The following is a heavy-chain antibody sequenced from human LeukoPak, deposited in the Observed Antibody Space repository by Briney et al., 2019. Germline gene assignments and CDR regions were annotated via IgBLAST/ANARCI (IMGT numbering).Heavy chain of an antibody. D-gene: IGHD2-21*02. V-gene: IGHV3-30*04. J-gene: IGHJ6*02. CDR3: ARDSGGDCGGDCYSSLGYYYYGMDV. CDR1: GFTFSSYA. CDR2: ISYDGSNK. Sequence: GSLRLSCAASGFTFSSYAMHWVRQAPGKGLEWVAVISYDGSNKYYADSVKGRFTISRDNSKNTLYLQMNSLRAEDTAVYYCARDSGGDCGGDCYSSLGYYYYGMDVWGQGTTVTVSS.